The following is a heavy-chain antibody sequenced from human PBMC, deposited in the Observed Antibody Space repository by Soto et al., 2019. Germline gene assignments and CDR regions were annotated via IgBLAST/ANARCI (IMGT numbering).Heavy chain of an antibody. CDR2: ISSSGSTI. CDR1: GFTFSDYY. CDR3: ARDHSLGWRPAAMGDAFDI. J-gene: IGHJ3*02. D-gene: IGHD2-2*01. Sequence: GGSLRLSCAASGFTFSDYYMSWIRQAPGKGLEWVSYISSSGSTIYYVDSVKGRFTISRDNAKNSLYLQMNSLRAEDTAVYYCARDHSLGWRPAAMGDAFDIWGQGTMVTVSS. V-gene: IGHV3-11*01.